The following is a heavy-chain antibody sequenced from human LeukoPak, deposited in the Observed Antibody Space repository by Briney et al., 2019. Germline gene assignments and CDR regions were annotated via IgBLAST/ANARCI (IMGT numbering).Heavy chain of an antibody. V-gene: IGHV4-34*01. CDR3: ARGGTMIVVVEGGFDY. J-gene: IGHJ4*02. CDR1: GGSFSGYY. CDR2: INHSGST. D-gene: IGHD3-22*01. Sequence: SETLSLTCAVYGGSFSGYYWSWIRQPPGKGLEWIGEINHSGSTSYNPSLKSRVTISVDTSKNQFSLKLSSVTAADTAVYYCARGGTMIVVVEGGFDYWGQGTLVTVSS.